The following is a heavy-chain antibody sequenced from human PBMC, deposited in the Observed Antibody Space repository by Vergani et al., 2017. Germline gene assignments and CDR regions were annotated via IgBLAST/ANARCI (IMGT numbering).Heavy chain of an antibody. J-gene: IGHJ6*02. CDR3: ARNPDIVVVPAAPYYYYYYGMDV. V-gene: IGHV1-18*04. CDR2: ISAYNGNT. D-gene: IGHD2-2*01. CDR1: GYTFTRYG. Sequence: QVQLVQSGAEVKKPGASVKVSCKASGYTFTRYGISWVRQAPGQGLEWMGWISAYNGNTNYAQKLQGRVTMTTDTSTSTAYMELRSMRSDDTAVYYCARNPDIVVVPAAPYYYYYYGMDVWDQGTTVTVSS.